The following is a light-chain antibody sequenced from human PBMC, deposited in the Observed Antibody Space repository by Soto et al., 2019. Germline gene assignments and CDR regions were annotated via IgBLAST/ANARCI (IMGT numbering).Light chain of an antibody. Sequence: DIQMPQSPSTVSASVGDGVTITCRASQPISSWLAWFRQRPGKAPELLIYAASTLHSGVPSRFRGSGAGTDFALTISRHQPEDFATYYCLQASSFPHTFGQGNRVDIK. CDR2: AAS. V-gene: IGKV1-12*01. CDR3: LQASSFPHT. CDR1: QPISSW. J-gene: IGKJ2*01.